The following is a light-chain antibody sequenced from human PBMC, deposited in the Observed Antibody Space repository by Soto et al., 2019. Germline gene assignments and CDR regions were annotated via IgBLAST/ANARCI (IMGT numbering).Light chain of an antibody. CDR2: GVN. Sequence: QSVLTQPRSVSGSPGQSVTISCTGTSSDIGGYNYVSWYQQHPGKAPKVIICGVNKRPSGVPDRFSGSKSGNTASLTISGLQADDEADYYCCSFAGSYTWVFGGGTKLTVL. J-gene: IGLJ2*01. CDR1: SSDIGGYNY. V-gene: IGLV2-11*01. CDR3: CSFAGSYTWV.